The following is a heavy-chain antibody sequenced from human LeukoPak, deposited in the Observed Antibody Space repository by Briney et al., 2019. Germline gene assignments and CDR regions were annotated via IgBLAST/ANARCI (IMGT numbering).Heavy chain of an antibody. V-gene: IGHV3-30-3*01. J-gene: IGHJ3*02. CDR1: GFTFSSYP. Sequence: PGKSLRLSCAVSGFTFSSYPMHWVRQAPGKGLEWVTLISYDGSNKYYTDSVKGRFTISRDNSKNTLYLQMNSLRAEDTAVYYCARGSGSDAFDIWGQGTMVTVSS. CDR2: ISYDGSNK. D-gene: IGHD3-10*01. CDR3: ARGSGSDAFDI.